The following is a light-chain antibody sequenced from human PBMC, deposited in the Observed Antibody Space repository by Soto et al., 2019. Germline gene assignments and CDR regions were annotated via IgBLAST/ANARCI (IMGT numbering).Light chain of an antibody. CDR3: QQYGGSPGFT. V-gene: IGKV3-20*01. CDR1: QTACSNC. J-gene: IGKJ3*01. CDR2: GAS. Sequence: EIVLTQSPGTLSLSPGERATLSCRASQTACSNCVAWYQQTPGKAPSLLISGASNTATGIPGRFSGRGSGTDFTLIISRLEAEDFAVYYYQQYGGSPGFTFGPGTRVDIK.